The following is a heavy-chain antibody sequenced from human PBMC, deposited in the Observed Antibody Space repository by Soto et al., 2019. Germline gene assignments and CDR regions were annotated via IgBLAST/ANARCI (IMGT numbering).Heavy chain of an antibody. CDR2: IRSKAYGGTT. J-gene: IGHJ6*02. CDR1: GFTFGDHA. D-gene: IGHD2-2*01. CDR3: QYQLLTYYYGMDV. Sequence: PGGSLRLSCIGSGFTFGDHAMSWFRQAPGKGLEWVGFIRSKAYGGTTEYAASVKGRFTISRDDSNSIAYLQMNSLKTEDTAVYYCQYQLLTYYYGMDVWGQVTTVTVSS. V-gene: IGHV3-49*03.